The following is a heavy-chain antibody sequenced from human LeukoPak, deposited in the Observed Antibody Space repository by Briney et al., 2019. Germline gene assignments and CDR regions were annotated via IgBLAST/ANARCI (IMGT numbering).Heavy chain of an antibody. CDR3: AKDRSCINDVRHGDFDY. CDR2: ISGSGGST. Sequence: GGSLRLSCAASGFIFSSYAMSWVRQAPGKGLEWVSTISGSGGSTYYANYVKGRFTTSRDNSKNTVYLQMNSLRAEDTAVYYCAKDRSCINDVRHGDFDYWGQGTLVTVSS. V-gene: IGHV3-23*01. CDR1: GFIFSSYA. J-gene: IGHJ4*02. D-gene: IGHD2-8*01.